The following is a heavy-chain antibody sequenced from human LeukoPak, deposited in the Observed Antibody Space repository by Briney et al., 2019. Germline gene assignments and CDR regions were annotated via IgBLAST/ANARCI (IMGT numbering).Heavy chain of an antibody. CDR3: ARVKIPLLKVVVAAPGAFDI. D-gene: IGHD2-15*01. CDR1: GGTFSSYA. V-gene: IGHV1-2*02. Sequence: GASVKVSCKASGGTFSSYAISWVRQAPGQGLEWMGGINPDSGGTNYAQKFQGRVTMTRDTSINTAYMELSRLRSDDTAVYYCARVKIPLLKVVVAAPGAFDIRGQGTMVTVSS. CDR2: INPDSGGT. J-gene: IGHJ3*02.